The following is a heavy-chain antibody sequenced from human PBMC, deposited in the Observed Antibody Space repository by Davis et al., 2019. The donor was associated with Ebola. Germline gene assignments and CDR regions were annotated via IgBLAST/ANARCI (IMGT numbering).Heavy chain of an antibody. J-gene: IGHJ3*02. CDR2: IIPIFGAP. D-gene: IGHD1-26*01. V-gene: IGHV1-69*13. Sequence: SVKVSCKASGGTFNSHAISWVRLAPGQGLEWMGLIIPIFGAPNYAPKFQGRVSITADESTSTAYMELSSLRSEDTAVYYCARELPEGSYWTDSFDIWGQGTVVTVSS. CDR3: ARELPEGSYWTDSFDI. CDR1: GGTFNSHA.